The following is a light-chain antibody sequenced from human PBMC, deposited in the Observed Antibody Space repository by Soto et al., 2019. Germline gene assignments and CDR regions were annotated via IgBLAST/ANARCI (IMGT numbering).Light chain of an antibody. V-gene: IGKV3-20*01. CDR1: QSVSSNY. CDR2: GAS. Sequence: EIVLTQSPGTLSLSPGERVTLSCRASQSVSSNYLAWYQQKPGQAPRLLIYGASSRATGIPDRFSGSGSGTDFTLTISRLEPEDFAVYYCQQYVSSPLTFGQGTKLEIK. J-gene: IGKJ2*01. CDR3: QQYVSSPLT.